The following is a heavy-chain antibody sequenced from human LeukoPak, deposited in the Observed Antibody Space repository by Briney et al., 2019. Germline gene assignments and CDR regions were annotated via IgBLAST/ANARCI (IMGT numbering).Heavy chain of an antibody. D-gene: IGHD6-19*01. CDR3: ARAYKDRSLAGKKEFFQH. J-gene: IGHJ1*01. V-gene: IGHV3-9*01. CDR2: ISWNSGTI. Sequence: PGGSLRLSCAASGFTFDNYAMNWVRQVPGKGLEWISLISWNSGTIGYADSVKGRFTISRDNANNFLYLQMNSLRAEGTALYYCARAYKDRSLAGKKEFFQHWGQGTLVTVSS. CDR1: GFTFDNYA.